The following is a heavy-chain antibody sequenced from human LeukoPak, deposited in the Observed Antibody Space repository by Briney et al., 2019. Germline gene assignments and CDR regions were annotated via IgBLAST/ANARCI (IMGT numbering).Heavy chain of an antibody. CDR1: GGTFSSYA. D-gene: IGHD2-2*01. CDR2: IIPIFGTA. V-gene: IGHV1-69*06. J-gene: IGHJ4*02. Sequence: ASVKVSCKASGGTFSSYAISWVRQAPGQGLEWMGGIIPIFGTANYAQKFQGRVTITADKSTSTAYMELSSLRSEDTAVYYCARSPGKYCSSTSCTFPPAIDYWGQGTLVTVSS. CDR3: ARSPGKYCSSTSCTFPPAIDY.